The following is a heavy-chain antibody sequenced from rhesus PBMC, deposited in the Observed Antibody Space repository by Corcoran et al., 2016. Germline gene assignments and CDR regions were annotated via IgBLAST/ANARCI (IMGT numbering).Heavy chain of an antibody. CDR3: ERDLGWGYYDF. D-gene: IGHD3-34*01. J-gene: IGHJ4*01. V-gene: IGHV1-138*01. CDR1: GYTFTDHY. Sequence: QVQLVQSGAEVKKPGSSVKVSCKASGYTFTDHYIHWVRQTPGQGREWMGEINPKTGGTHYAQKFQGRVTVTRDTSTSTAYMELSSLTSEDTAVYYCERDLGWGYYDFWGQGVLITVSS. CDR2: INPKTGGT.